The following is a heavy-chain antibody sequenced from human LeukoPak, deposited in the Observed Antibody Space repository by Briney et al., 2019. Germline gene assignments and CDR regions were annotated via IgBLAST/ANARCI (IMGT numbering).Heavy chain of an antibody. D-gene: IGHD2-15*01. V-gene: IGHV3-21*06. CDR2: ITSSSSYV. J-gene: IGHJ4*02. Sequence: GGSLRLSCAASGFTFSNYDMSWVRQAPGKGLEWVSSITSSSSYVYYADSVKGRFTISRDNAKNSLYLQMNSLRAEDTAVYYCAKAGYCSSGTCYYFDYWGQGTLVTVSS. CDR3: AKAGYCSSGTCYYFDY. CDR1: GFTFSNYD.